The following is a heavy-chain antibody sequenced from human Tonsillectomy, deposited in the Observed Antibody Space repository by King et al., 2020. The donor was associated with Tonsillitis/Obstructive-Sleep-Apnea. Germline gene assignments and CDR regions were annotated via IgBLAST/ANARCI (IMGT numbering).Heavy chain of an antibody. Sequence: VQLVESGGGLVQPGGSLRLSCSASGFIFNSYAMHWVRQAPGKGLAYVSGISSNGVTTYYADPVKGSFTISRDSSKNTLNRQMSSLRAEDTGVYYCVKDFKSVIPVLGGAFDIWGQGTMVAVSS. CDR1: GFIFNSYA. D-gene: IGHD2-2*01. CDR2: ISSNGVTT. J-gene: IGHJ3*02. CDR3: VKDFKSVIPVLGGAFDI. V-gene: IGHV3-64D*06.